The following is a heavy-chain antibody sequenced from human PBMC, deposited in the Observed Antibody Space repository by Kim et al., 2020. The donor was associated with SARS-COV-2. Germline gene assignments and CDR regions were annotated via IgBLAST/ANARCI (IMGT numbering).Heavy chain of an antibody. V-gene: IGHV4-34*01. Sequence: YNPALKSRVTISVDTSKNQFSLKLSSVTAADTAVYYCARGTAVVTHFYDPWGQGTLVTVSS. D-gene: IGHD2-15*01. CDR3: ARGTAVVTHFYDP. J-gene: IGHJ5*02.